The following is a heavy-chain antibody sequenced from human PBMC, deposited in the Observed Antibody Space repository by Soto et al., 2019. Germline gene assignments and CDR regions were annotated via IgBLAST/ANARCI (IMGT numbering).Heavy chain of an antibody. CDR3: ARDFWSGDYYYYYGMDV. Sequence: GSTYYNPSLKSRVTISVDTSKNQFSLKLSSVTAADTAVYYCARDFWSGDYYYYYGMDVWGQGTTVTVSS. V-gene: IGHV4-31*02. J-gene: IGHJ6*02. D-gene: IGHD3-3*01. CDR2: GST.